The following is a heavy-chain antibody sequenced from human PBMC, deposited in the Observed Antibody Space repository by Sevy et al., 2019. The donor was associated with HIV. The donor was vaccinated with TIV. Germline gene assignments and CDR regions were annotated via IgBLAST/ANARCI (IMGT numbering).Heavy chain of an antibody. V-gene: IGHV4-31*03. D-gene: IGHD3-22*01. CDR1: GGSISSGGDY. Sequence: SETLSLTCTVSGGSISSGGDYWSWIRQHPGKGLEWIGYIYYSGSTYYHPSLKSRVTISVDTSKNQFSLKLGSVTAADTAVYYCAREGLNYYDSSGYYTRGYYFDYWGQGTLVTVSS. CDR2: IYYSGST. J-gene: IGHJ4*02. CDR3: AREGLNYYDSSGYYTRGYYFDY.